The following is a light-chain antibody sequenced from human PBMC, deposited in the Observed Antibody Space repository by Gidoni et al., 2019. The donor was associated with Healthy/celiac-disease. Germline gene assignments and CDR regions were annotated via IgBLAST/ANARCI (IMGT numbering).Light chain of an antibody. Sequence: EIVLTQSPGTLSLSPGERATLSCRASQSVISSSLAWYQQKSGQAPRLLIYGASSRATGIPDRFSGSGSGTDFTLTISRLEPEDFAVYYCQQYGSSPRTFGQGTKLEIK. CDR2: GAS. CDR3: QQYGSSPRT. CDR1: QSVISSS. V-gene: IGKV3-20*01. J-gene: IGKJ2*02.